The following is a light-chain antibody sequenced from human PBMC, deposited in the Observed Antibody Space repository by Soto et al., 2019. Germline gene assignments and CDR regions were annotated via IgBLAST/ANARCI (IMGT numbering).Light chain of an antibody. CDR2: GSS. Sequence: SLATVSVSAGERAILSCRASQNIGSNLAWYQQTPGQAPRLLIYGSSTRATGIPARFSGSGSGTEFTLTISSLQSEDFGVYFCQHYNRLATFGQGRKVDVK. V-gene: IGKV3-15*01. CDR1: QNIGSN. J-gene: IGKJ1*01. CDR3: QHYNRLAT.